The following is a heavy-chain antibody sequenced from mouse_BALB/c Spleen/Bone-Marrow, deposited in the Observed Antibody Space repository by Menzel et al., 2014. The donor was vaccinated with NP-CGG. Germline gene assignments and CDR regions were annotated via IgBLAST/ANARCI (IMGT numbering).Heavy chain of an antibody. J-gene: IGHJ3*01. CDR3: AKNYYYGYVAY. CDR1: GFDFSRYW. Sequence: VQLQQPGGGLVQPGGSLKLSCAASGFDFSRYWMTWVRQAPGKGLEWIGEINPDSSTINYTPSLKDKFIISRDNAKNTLYLQMNKVRSEDTALYYCAKNYYYGYVAYWGQGTLVTVSA. CDR2: INPDSSTI. D-gene: IGHD1-2*01. V-gene: IGHV4-1*02.